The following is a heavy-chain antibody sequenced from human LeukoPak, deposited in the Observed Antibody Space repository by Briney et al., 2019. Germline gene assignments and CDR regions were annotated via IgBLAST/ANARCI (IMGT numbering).Heavy chain of an antibody. CDR1: GGSSSGYY. J-gene: IGHJ4*02. Sequence: SETLSLTYAVYGGSSSGYYWSGSRQPPGKGLEWIGEINHSGSTNYNPSLKSRVTISVDTSKNQSSLKLSCLTAADTALYYCAIGRVAAGAILRGKGNYFDYWGQGTLVTVSS. V-gene: IGHV4-34*01. D-gene: IGHD6-13*01. CDR2: INHSGST. CDR3: AIGRVAAGAILRGKGNYFDY.